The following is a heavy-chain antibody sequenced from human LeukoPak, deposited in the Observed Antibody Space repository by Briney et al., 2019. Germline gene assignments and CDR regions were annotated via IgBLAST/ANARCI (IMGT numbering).Heavy chain of an antibody. Sequence: GGSLRLSCAASGFTFSTYNMNWVRQTPGKGLEWVSSITSDSGYIYYADSVKGRFTISRDNSKNTLYLQMNSLRAEDTAVYYCAKDAHYYDSSGYSDHYYYYGMDVWGQGTTVTVSS. D-gene: IGHD3-22*01. J-gene: IGHJ6*02. CDR2: ITSDSGYI. CDR1: GFTFSTYN. V-gene: IGHV3-21*01. CDR3: AKDAHYYDSSGYSDHYYYYGMDV.